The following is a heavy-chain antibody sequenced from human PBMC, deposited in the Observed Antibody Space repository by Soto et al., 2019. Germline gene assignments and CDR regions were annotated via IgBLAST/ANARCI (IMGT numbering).Heavy chain of an antibody. CDR1: VDSITPYY. V-gene: IGHV4-4*07. CDR2: IDTSGNT. J-gene: IGHJ6*02. CDR3: AGYSNNWFQTEGMDD. D-gene: IGHD6-13*01. Sequence: QVQLQESGPGLVKASETLSLTCTVSVDSITPYYWSWIRQPAGKGLEWIGRIDTSGNTNYNPSLKSRVTMSVHTSTQQFSLKLTSVTAADTAVYYCAGYSNNWFQTEGMDDWGQGTTVTVSS.